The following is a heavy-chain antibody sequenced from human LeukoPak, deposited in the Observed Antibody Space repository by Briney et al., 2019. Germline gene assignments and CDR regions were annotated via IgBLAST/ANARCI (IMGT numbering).Heavy chain of an antibody. Sequence: PSETLSLTCTVSGGSISSYYWSWIRQPPGKGLEWIGYIYYSGSTNYNPSLKSRVTISVDTSKNQFSLNLSSVTAADTAVYYCARHSVEMAGTWDYWGQGTLVTVSS. D-gene: IGHD5-24*01. CDR2: IYYSGST. V-gene: IGHV4-59*08. CDR1: GGSISSYY. CDR3: ARHSVEMAGTWDY. J-gene: IGHJ4*02.